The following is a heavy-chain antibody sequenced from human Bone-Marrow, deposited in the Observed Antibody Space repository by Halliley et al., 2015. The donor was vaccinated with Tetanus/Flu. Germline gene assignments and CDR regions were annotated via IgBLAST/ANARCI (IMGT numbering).Heavy chain of an antibody. Sequence: SLRLSCAASGFTLTTYWMRWVRQVPGKGLVWVSRINEDGGTITYAGSVKGRFTISRDSAKNTLYLQMNSLRAEDTAVYYCVRDMFGPHDYWGQGSLVTVSS. CDR3: VRDMFGPHDY. D-gene: IGHD3-10*02. V-gene: IGHV3-74*01. CDR1: GFTLTTYW. J-gene: IGHJ4*02. CDR2: INEDGGTI.